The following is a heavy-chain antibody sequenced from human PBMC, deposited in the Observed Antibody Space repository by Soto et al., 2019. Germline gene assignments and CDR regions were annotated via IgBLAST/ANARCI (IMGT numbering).Heavy chain of an antibody. CDR2: ISSSSSTI. CDR1: GFTFSSYS. V-gene: IGHV3-48*01. CDR3: ARREWKGYQLPSYYFDY. D-gene: IGHD2-2*01. Sequence: GGSLRLSCAASGFTFSSYSMNWVRQAPGKGLEWVSYISSSSSTIYYADSVKGRFTISRDNAKNSLYLQMNSLRAEDTAVYYCARREWKGYQLPSYYFDYWGQGTLVTVSS. J-gene: IGHJ4*02.